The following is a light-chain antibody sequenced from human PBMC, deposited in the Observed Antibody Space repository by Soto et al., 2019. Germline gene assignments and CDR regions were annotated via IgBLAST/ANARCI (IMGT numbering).Light chain of an antibody. J-gene: IGLJ1*01. V-gene: IGLV2-11*01. CDR2: DVS. CDR3: CSYAGSYTYV. Sequence: QSALTQPRSVSGSPGHSFTISCTGTSSDVGGYNYVSWYQQHPGKAPKLMIYDVSKRPSGVPDRFSGSKSGNTASLTISGLQAEDEADYYCCSYAGSYTYVFGSGTKVTVL. CDR1: SSDVGGYNY.